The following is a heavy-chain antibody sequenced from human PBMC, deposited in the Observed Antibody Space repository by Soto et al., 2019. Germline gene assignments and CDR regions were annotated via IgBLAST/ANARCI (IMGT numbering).Heavy chain of an antibody. CDR3: ARDRGSYALDY. CDR2: ISANNGNT. CDR1: GYTFTNYG. Sequence: QVQLVQSGAEVKKPGASVKVSCKASGYTFTNYGISWVRQAPGQGLEWMGWISANNGNTNYEQKLPGRXTXTXYTSTSTAYMELRSLRSDDTAVYYCARDRGSYALDYWGQGTLVTVSS. V-gene: IGHV1-18*01. D-gene: IGHD1-26*01. J-gene: IGHJ4*02.